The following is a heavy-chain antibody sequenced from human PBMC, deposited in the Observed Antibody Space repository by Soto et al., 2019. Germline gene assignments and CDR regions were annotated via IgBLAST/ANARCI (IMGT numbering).Heavy chain of an antibody. D-gene: IGHD2-15*01. V-gene: IGHV1-18*04. Sequence: QVQLVQSGAEVKRPGASLKVSCKASGYTFTSYGFNWVRQAPGHGLEWMGWISPYNVDTNYAQKFQGRVTLTTDTSTSTAYMELRSLTSDDTAVYYCARTPRAQMIVLEAATRFDYWGQGTLVTVSS. J-gene: IGHJ4*02. CDR3: ARTPRAQMIVLEAATRFDY. CDR1: GYTFTSYG. CDR2: ISPYNVDT.